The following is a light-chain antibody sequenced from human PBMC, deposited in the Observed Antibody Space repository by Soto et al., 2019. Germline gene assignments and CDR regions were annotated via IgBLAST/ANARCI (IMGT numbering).Light chain of an antibody. CDR3: SSYAGSNNLV. Sequence: QSALTQPPSASGSPGQSVTISCTGTSSDVGGYNYVSWYRQHAGKAPKLMIYEVTKRPSGVPDRFSGSKSGNTASLTVSGLQAEDEADYYCSSYAGSNNLVFGGGTQLNVL. V-gene: IGLV2-8*01. CDR2: EVT. J-gene: IGLJ3*02. CDR1: SSDVGGYNY.